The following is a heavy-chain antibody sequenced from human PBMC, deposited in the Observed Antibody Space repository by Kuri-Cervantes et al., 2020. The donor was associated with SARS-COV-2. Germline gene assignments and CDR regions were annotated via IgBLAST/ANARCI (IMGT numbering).Heavy chain of an antibody. CDR1: DDTFSSYG. J-gene: IGHJ6*03. Sequence: ASVKVSCKPADDTFSSYGFSWARQVPGQGLEWMGWISPYNHNTKYAEKLQGRVTMTTDTSTSTAYMELRGLRSDDTAVYYCARVRGSKYYYGSRYYYYYMDVWGQGTAVTVSS. CDR2: ISPYNHNT. V-gene: IGHV1-18*01. D-gene: IGHD3-10*01. CDR3: ARVRGSKYYYGSRYYYYYMDV.